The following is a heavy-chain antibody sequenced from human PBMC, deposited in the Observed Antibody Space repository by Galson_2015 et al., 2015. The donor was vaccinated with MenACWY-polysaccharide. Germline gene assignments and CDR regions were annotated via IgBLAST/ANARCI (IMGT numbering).Heavy chain of an antibody. D-gene: IGHD3-3*01. CDR2: IYYSGST. V-gene: IGHV4-59*01. CDR1: GGSISSYY. Sequence: SETLSLTCTVSGGSISSYYWSWIRRPPGKGLEWIGYIYYSGSTNCNPSLKSRVTISVDTSKNQFSLKLSSVTAADTAVYYCARGLRTYYDFWSGYSQEDWFDPWSQGTLVTVSS. J-gene: IGHJ5*02. CDR3: ARGLRTYYDFWSGYSQEDWFDP.